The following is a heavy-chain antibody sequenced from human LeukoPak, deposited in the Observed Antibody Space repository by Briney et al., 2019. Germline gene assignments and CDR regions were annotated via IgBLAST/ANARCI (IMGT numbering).Heavy chain of an antibody. CDR1: GFTFSSYA. CDR2: ISGSGGST. V-gene: IGHV3-23*01. Sequence: GGSLRLSCAASGFTFSSYAMSWVRQAPGKGLEWVSAISGSGGSTYYADSVKGRFTISRDNSKNTLYLQMNSLRAEGTAVYYCAKNLRVVPAAKGSYDWGYYFDYWGQGTLVTVSS. CDR3: AKNLRVVPAAKGSYDWGYYFDY. J-gene: IGHJ4*02. D-gene: IGHD2-2*01.